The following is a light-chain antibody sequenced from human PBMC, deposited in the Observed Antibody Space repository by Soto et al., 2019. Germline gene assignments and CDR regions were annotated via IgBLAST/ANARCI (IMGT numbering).Light chain of an antibody. J-gene: IGKJ2*01. CDR3: MQSRQLPYI. Sequence: DIVLTQSPLSLSVTPGQPASISCRSSQSLVYSGGKTLLYWYLKKPGQPPQLLIYEVSNRFSGVPERFSGSGSGTDFTLKISRVEAEDVGVYYCMQSRQLPYIFGQGTRLEIK. V-gene: IGKV2D-29*01. CDR1: QSLVYSGGKTL. CDR2: EVS.